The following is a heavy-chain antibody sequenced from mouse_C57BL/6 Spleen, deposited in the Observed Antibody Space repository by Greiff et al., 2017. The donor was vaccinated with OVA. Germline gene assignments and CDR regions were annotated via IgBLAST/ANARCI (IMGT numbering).Heavy chain of an antibody. CDR1: GFNIKDYY. Sequence: VQLQQSGAELVRPGASVKLSCTASGFNIKDYYMHWVKQRPEQGLEWIGRIDPEDGDTEYAPKFPGKATMTADTSSNTAYLQLSSLTSEYTAVYYCTTSYDYDIYYAMDYWGQGTSVTVSS. J-gene: IGHJ4*01. CDR2: IDPEDGDT. V-gene: IGHV14-1*01. D-gene: IGHD2-4*01. CDR3: TTSYDYDIYYAMDY.